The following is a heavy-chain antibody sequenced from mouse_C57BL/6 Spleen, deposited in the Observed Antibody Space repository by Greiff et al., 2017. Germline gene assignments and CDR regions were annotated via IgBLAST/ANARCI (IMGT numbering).Heavy chain of an antibody. CDR3: ARDELGRGFAY. CDR1: GYTFTSYW. CDR2: IHPNSGST. J-gene: IGHJ3*01. D-gene: IGHD4-1*01. V-gene: IGHV1-64*01. Sequence: QVLLQQPGAELVKPGASVKLSCKASGYTFTSYWMHWVKQRPGQGLEWIGMIHPNSGSTNYNEKFKSKATLTVDKSSSTAYMQLSSLTSEDSAVYYCARDELGRGFAYWGQGTLVTVSA.